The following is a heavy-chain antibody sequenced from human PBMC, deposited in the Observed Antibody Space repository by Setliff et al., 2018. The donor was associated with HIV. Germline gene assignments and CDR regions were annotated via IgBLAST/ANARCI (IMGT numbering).Heavy chain of an antibody. J-gene: IGHJ4*02. D-gene: IGHD2-2*01. CDR2: ISRSSSDI. V-gene: IGHV3-21*01. Sequence: GGSLRLSCAASGFTFSNYVINWVRQAPGKGLEWVSSISRSSSDIYYADSVKGRFTVSRDNAKNSLYLQMNSLRAGDTAVYYCARVGYCSSTSCYDYWGQGTLVTVSS. CDR1: GFTFSNYV. CDR3: ARVGYCSSTSCYDY.